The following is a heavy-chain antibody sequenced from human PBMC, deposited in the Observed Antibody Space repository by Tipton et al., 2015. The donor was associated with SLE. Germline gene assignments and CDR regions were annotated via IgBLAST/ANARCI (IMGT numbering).Heavy chain of an antibody. D-gene: IGHD5-18*01. CDR1: GVSISSHY. Sequence: LRLSCTVSGVSISSHYWSWIRQPPGKGLEWIGYIYYSGSTNYNPSLKSRVTISVDTSKNQFSLKLSSVTAADTAVYYCARAGLGYTYYYYMDVWGKGTTVTVSS. J-gene: IGHJ6*03. V-gene: IGHV4-59*11. CDR3: ARAGLGYTYYYYMDV. CDR2: IYYSGST.